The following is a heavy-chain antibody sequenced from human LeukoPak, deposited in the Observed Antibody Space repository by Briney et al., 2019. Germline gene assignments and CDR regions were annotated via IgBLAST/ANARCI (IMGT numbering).Heavy chain of an antibody. CDR3: ARGAGRIPRHPDY. J-gene: IGHJ4*02. V-gene: IGHV3-74*01. CDR1: EFTFKSYW. Sequence: PGGSLRLSYAASEFTFKSYWMHWIRQAPGKGLMWVSSINTDGIDTIFADSVKDRFTISRDNAKNTLYLQMDLLSIDNTAWYYCARGAGRIPRHPDYWGQGTLVTVSS. CDR2: INTDGIDT. D-gene: IGHD3-10*01.